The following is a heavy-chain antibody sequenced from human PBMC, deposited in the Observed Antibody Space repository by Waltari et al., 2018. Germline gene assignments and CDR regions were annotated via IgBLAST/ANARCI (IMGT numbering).Heavy chain of an antibody. CDR2: ISGSGRTK. J-gene: IGHJ5*01. CDR1: GCPRRNSA. V-gene: IGHV3-23*01. Sequence: EARRLESGGDLVQPGGSLRLSCVGSGCPRRNSAMRWVRQPLGKGLEWVGGISGSGRTKYYAEAVKGRFTISRDNTKNMLYLQMSSLGGDDTVVYCWAKEGGRWLVANWVDFWGQGTLVTVSS. CDR3: AKEGGRWLVANWVDF. D-gene: IGHD6-19*01.